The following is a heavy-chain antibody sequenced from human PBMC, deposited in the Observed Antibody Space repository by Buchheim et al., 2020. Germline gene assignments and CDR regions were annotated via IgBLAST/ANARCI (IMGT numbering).Heavy chain of an antibody. V-gene: IGHV3-7*01. CDR1: GFTFKTYW. Sequence: EVQLVESGGGLVQPGGSLRLSCATSGFTFKTYWMSWVRQAPGRGPEWVANINQDESEKYYVDSVTGRFTVSRDNARSSLFLEMKSLRPEDTAVYYCARASYDYWGQGTL. CDR3: ARASYDY. CDR2: INQDESEK. J-gene: IGHJ4*02.